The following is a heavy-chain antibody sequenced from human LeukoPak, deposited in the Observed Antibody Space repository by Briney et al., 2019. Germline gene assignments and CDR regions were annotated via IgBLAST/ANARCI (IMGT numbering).Heavy chain of an antibody. CDR3: ASGIRLGSYQLGV. CDR1: GYTFTGYY. J-gene: IGHJ4*02. D-gene: IGHD1-26*01. CDR2: INPNNGDI. V-gene: IGHV1-2*02. Sequence: ASVTVSFMASGYTFTGYYFHWVRQAPGQGLEWMGWINPNNGDINYRQKFQGRITMTRDTSISTAYMELSRLRLDDTAVYYCASGIRLGSYQLGVWGQGTLVTVSS.